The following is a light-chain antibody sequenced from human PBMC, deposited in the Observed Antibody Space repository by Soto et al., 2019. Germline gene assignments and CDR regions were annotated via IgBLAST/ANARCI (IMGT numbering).Light chain of an antibody. J-gene: IGKJ1*01. CDR1: QRVSRN. CDR3: QQYDNWPWT. CDR2: GAS. V-gene: IGKV3-15*01. Sequence: EIVMTQSPATLSVSPGERATLSCRASQRVSRNLAWYQQKPGQAPRLLIYGASRRATGFPARFSGSGSGTDFTLTISSLQSEDFAVYYCQQYDNWPWTFGQGTKVDIK.